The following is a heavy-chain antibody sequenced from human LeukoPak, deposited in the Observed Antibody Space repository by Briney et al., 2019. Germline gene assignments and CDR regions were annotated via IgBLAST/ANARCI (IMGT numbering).Heavy chain of an antibody. CDR1: GGSISSYY. J-gene: IGHJ4*02. CDR2: IYYSGST. V-gene: IGHV4-59*08. D-gene: IGHD3-22*01. Sequence: SETLSLTCTVSGGSISSYYWSWIRQPPGKGLEWIGYIYYSGSTNYNPSLKSRVTISVDTSKNQFSLKLSSVTAADTAVYYCARLGLSSVTMIMDWGQGTLVTVSS. CDR3: ARLGLSSVTMIMD.